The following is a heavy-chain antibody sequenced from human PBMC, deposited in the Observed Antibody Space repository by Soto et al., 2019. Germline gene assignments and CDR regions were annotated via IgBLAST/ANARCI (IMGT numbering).Heavy chain of an antibody. CDR2: ISYDGSNK. CDR1: GFTFSSYA. CDR3: ARAYSRGWYGVGYGMDV. Sequence: GGSLRLSCAASGFTFSSYAMHWVRQAPGKGLEWVAVISYDGSNKYYADSVKGRFTISRDNSKNTLYLQMNNLRAEDTAVYYCARAYSRGWYGVGYGMDVWGQGTTVTVSS. J-gene: IGHJ6*02. V-gene: IGHV3-30-3*01. D-gene: IGHD6-19*01.